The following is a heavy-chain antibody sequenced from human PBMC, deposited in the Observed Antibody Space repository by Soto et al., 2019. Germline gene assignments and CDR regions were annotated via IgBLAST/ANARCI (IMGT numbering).Heavy chain of an antibody. Sequence: VSVKVSCKASGYTFTSYYMHWVRQAPGQGLEWMGIINPSGGSTSYAQKFQGRVTMTRDTSTSTVYMELSSLRSEDTAVYYCARNLGDDAFDIWGQGTMVTVSS. V-gene: IGHV1-46*01. D-gene: IGHD1-26*01. CDR1: GYTFTSYY. CDR3: ARNLGDDAFDI. J-gene: IGHJ3*02. CDR2: INPSGGST.